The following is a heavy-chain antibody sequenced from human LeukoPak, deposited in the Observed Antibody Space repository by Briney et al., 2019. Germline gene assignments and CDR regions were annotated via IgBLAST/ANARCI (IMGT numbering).Heavy chain of an antibody. V-gene: IGHV4-39*01. CDR2: ISYSGST. Sequence: SETLSLTCTVSGGSISGSSRSSYYWGWIRQPPGKGLEWVGGISYSGSTYYSPSLESRVAISVDTSRNQFSLRLSSVTAADTAMYYCARHSQAADAFDIWGQGTMVTVSS. CDR1: GGSISGSSRSSYY. J-gene: IGHJ3*02. CDR3: ARHSQAADAFDI.